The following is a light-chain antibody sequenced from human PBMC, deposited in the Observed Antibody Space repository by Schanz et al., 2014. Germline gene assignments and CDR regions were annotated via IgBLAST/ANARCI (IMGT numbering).Light chain of an antibody. CDR2: AAS. V-gene: IGKV1-39*01. Sequence: DIQMPQSPSSLSASVGDGVTITCRASQSISTYLKWYQQKPGKAPKLLIHAASTLQSGVPSRFSGSGSGTDFTLTISSLQPEDFATYYCQQTYSTPKTFGQGTKVEIK. CDR3: QQTYSTPKT. CDR1: QSISTY. J-gene: IGKJ1*01.